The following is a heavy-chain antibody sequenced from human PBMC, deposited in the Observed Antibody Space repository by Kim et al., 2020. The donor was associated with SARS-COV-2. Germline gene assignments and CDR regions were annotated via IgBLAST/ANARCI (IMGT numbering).Heavy chain of an antibody. V-gene: IGHV1-46*01. CDR1: GYTFTSYY. CDR2: IYPSSGST. Sequence: ASVKVSCKASGYTFTSYYIHWVRQAPGQGLEWMGVIYPSSGSTTYAQKFQGRVTMTRDTSTSSVYMELSSLRSEGTAVYYCARNPGGMDVWGQGTTVTVSS. J-gene: IGHJ6*02. CDR3: ARNPGGMDV.